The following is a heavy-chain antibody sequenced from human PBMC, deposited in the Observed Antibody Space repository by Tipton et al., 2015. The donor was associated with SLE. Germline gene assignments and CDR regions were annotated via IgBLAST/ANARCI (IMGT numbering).Heavy chain of an antibody. J-gene: IGHJ6*02. CDR1: GGSISSHY. Sequence: TLSLTCTVSGGSISSHYWSWMRQPPGKGLEWIGYIYYSGSTSYNPSLKSRVTISVDTSKNQFSLQLSSVTAADTAVYYCARVDSSYTYYYYYGMDVWGQGTTVTVSS. CDR3: ARVDSSYTYYYYYGMDV. CDR2: IYYSGST. D-gene: IGHD6-6*01. V-gene: IGHV4-59*11.